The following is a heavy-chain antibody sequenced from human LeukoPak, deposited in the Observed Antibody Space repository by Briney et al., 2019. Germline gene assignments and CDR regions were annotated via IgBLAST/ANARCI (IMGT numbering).Heavy chain of an antibody. CDR2: MNPNSGNT. CDR1: GCTFTSYD. J-gene: IGHJ3*02. CDR3: ARYHSSGWYNDAFDI. V-gene: IGHV1-8*03. D-gene: IGHD6-19*01. Sequence: ASVKVSCKASGCTFTSYDINWVRQATGQGLEWMGWMNPNSGNTGYAQKFQGRVTITRNTSISTAYMELSSLRSEDTAVYYCARYHSSGWYNDAFDIWGQGTMVTVSS.